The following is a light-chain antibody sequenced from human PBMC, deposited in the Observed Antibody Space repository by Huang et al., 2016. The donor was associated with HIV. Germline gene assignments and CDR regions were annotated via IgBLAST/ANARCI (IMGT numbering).Light chain of an antibody. CDR1: QSISSW. CDR2: KAS. Sequence: DIQMTQSPSTLSASVGYRVTITCRASQSISSWLAWYQQKPGKAPKLLIYKASSLESGVTSRFSGSGSGTEFTLNISSLQPDDFATYYCQQYNSYSWTFGQGTKVEIK. J-gene: IGKJ1*01. CDR3: QQYNSYSWT. V-gene: IGKV1-5*03.